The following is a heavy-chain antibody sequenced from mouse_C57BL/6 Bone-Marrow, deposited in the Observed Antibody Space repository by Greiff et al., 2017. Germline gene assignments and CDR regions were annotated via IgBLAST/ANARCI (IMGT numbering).Heavy chain of an antibody. CDR3: ARPGWAWFAY. CDR2: ISDGGSYT. J-gene: IGHJ3*01. V-gene: IGHV5-4*03. Sequence: EVKLMESGGGLVKPGGSLKLSCAASGFTFSSYAMSWVRQTPEKRLEWVATISDGGSYTYYPDNVKGRFTISRDNAKNNLYLQMTSLRSEDTAMYYCARPGWAWFAYWGQGTLVTVSA. CDR1: GFTFSSYA. D-gene: IGHD3-1*01.